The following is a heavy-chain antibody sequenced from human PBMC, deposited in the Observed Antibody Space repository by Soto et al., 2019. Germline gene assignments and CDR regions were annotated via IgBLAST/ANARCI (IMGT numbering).Heavy chain of an antibody. V-gene: IGHV3-30*18. CDR3: AKDLLTGITGTPYYYYGMDV. D-gene: IGHD1-7*01. J-gene: IGHJ6*02. CDR1: GFTFSSYG. Sequence: VQLVESGGGLVQPGGSLRLSCAASGFTFSSYGMHWVRQAPGKGLEWVAVISYDGSNKYYADSVKGRFTISRDNSKNTLYLQMNSLRAEDTAVYYCAKDLLTGITGTPYYYYGMDVWGQGTTVTVSS. CDR2: ISYDGSNK.